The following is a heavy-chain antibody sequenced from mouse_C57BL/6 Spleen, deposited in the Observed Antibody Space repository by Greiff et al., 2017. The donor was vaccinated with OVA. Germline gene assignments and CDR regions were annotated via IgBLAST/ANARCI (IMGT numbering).Heavy chain of an antibody. CDR2: IDPSDSYT. CDR1: GYTFTSYW. J-gene: IGHJ4*01. D-gene: IGHD1-1*01. V-gene: IGHV1-50*01. CDR3: ARGTTVGYAMDY. Sequence: QVQLQQPGAELVRPGSSVKLSCKASGYTFTSYWMQWVKQRPGQGLEWIGEIDPSDSYTNYNQKFKGKATLTVDTSSSTAYMQLSSLTSEDSAVYYCARGTTVGYAMDYWGQGTSVTVSS.